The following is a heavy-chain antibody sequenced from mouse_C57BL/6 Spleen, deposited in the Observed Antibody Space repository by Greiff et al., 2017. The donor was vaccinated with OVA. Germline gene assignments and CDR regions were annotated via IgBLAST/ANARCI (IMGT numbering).Heavy chain of an antibody. Sequence: FQLQQSGPELVKPGASVKMSCKASGYTFTDYNMHWVKQSHGKSLEWIGYINPNNGGTSYNQTFKGKATLTVNKSSSTAYMGLRSLTSEDFAVYYCARRKPPYYYEAMDYWGQGTSVTVSS. CDR1: GYTFTDYN. CDR2: INPNNGGT. V-gene: IGHV1-22*01. CDR3: ARRKPPYYYEAMDY. D-gene: IGHD1-1*01. J-gene: IGHJ4*01.